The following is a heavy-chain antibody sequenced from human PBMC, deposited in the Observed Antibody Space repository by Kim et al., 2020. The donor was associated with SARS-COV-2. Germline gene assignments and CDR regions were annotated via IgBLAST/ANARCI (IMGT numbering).Heavy chain of an antibody. D-gene: IGHD2-15*01. CDR3: ARVRWCGGSCYRLHEDY. CDR2: IIPIFGTA. J-gene: IGHJ4*02. CDR1: GGTFSSYA. V-gene: IGHV1-69*13. Sequence: SVKVSCKASGGTFSSYAISWVRQAPGQGLEWMGGIIPIFGTANYAQKFQGRVTITADESTSTAYMELSSLRSEDTAVYYCARVRWCGGSCYRLHEDYWGQGTLVTVSS.